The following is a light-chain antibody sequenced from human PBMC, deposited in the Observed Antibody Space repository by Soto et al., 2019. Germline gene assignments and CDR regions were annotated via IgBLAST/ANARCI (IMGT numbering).Light chain of an antibody. CDR2: EVS. J-gene: IGLJ1*01. Sequence: QAVLTQPASVSGSPGQSVTISCTRTSRAVGGYEYVSWYQLHRGKATKLMIFEVSNRPSGVSYRFSGSKSGNTASLTISGLQAEDEADYFCSSYSISTAYLFGTGTKVTVL. CDR3: SSYSISTAYL. V-gene: IGLV2-14*01. CDR1: SRAVGGYEY.